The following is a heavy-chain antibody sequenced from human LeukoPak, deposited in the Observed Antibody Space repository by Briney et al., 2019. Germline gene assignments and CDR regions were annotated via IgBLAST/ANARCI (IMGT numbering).Heavy chain of an antibody. Sequence: GGSLRLSCAASGFTFSSYAMSWVRQAPGKGLEWVSAISGSGGSTYYADSVKGRFTISRDNAKNSLYLQMNSLRAEDTAVYYCARPYYDSSGYYRYWGQGTLVTVSS. CDR2: ISGSGGST. V-gene: IGHV3-23*01. D-gene: IGHD3-22*01. CDR1: GFTFSSYA. J-gene: IGHJ4*02. CDR3: ARPYYDSSGYYRY.